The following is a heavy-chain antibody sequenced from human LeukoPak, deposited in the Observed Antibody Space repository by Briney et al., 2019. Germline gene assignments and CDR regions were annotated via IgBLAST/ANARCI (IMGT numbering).Heavy chain of an antibody. Sequence: PGGSLRLSCAASGFTFSAYGMHWVRQAPGKGLERVAFIGSDGTYKYYVDSVKGRFTISRDNSKNTLYLQMNSLRAEDTSLYYCARDPGTGASAGTFDYWGQGTLVTVSS. V-gene: IGHV3-30*02. CDR3: ARDPGTGASAGTFDY. CDR1: GFTFSAYG. J-gene: IGHJ4*02. D-gene: IGHD6-13*01. CDR2: IGSDGTYK.